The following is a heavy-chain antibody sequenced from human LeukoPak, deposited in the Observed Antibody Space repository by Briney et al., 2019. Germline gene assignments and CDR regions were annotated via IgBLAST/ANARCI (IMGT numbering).Heavy chain of an antibody. CDR2: IWYDGSNK. Sequence: GRSLRLSCAASGFTFSSYGMHWVRQAPGKGLEWVAVIWYDGSNKYYTDSVKGRFTISRDNSKNTLYLQMNSLRADDTAVYYCARDGEFEYSSSSLGYWGQGTLVTVSS. J-gene: IGHJ4*02. V-gene: IGHV3-33*01. D-gene: IGHD6-6*01. CDR1: GFTFSSYG. CDR3: ARDGEFEYSSSSLGY.